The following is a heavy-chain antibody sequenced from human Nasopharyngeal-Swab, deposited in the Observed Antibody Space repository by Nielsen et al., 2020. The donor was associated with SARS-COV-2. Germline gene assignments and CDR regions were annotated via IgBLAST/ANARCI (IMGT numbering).Heavy chain of an antibody. D-gene: IGHD5-18*01. CDR1: GFNFNSYR. V-gene: IGHV3-48*01. CDR3: ARDQYSYGAYQIDY. CDR2: ISSSSSTI. Sequence: GESLKISCAASGFNFNSYRMNWVRQAPGKGLEWVSYISSSSSTIYYADSVKGRFTISRDNAKNSLYLQMNSLRAEDTAVYYCARDQYSYGAYQIDYWGQGTLVTVSS. J-gene: IGHJ4*02.